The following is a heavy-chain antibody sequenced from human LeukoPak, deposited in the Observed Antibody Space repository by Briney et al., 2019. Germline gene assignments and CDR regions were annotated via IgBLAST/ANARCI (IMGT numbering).Heavy chain of an antibody. J-gene: IGHJ4*02. V-gene: IGHV3-30*02. CDR3: GRVPIYSDPGGTINF. CDR2: IRYDGTNK. Sequence: PGGSLRLSCAASGFTFSSYGMQWVRQAPGKGLEWVAFIRYDGTNKYYADSVKGRFTISRDNSKNTLYVQMNSLRPEDTAVYYCGRVPIYSDPGGTINFWGQGTLVTVPS. CDR1: GFTFSSYG. D-gene: IGHD1-26*01.